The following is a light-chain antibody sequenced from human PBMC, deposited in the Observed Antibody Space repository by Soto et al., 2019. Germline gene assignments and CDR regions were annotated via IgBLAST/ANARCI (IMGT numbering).Light chain of an antibody. CDR1: QGISSA. CDR2: DAS. V-gene: IGKV1-13*02. CDR3: QQFNSYPRVT. J-gene: IGKJ3*01. Sequence: AIQLTQSPSSLSASVGDRVTITCRASQGISSALAWYQQKPGKVPKLLIYDASSLESGVPSRFSGSGSGTDFPLTISSLQPEDFATYYCQQFNSYPRVTFGPGTKVDIK.